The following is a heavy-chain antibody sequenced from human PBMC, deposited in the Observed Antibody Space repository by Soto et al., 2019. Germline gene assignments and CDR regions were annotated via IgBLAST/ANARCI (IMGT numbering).Heavy chain of an antibody. J-gene: IGHJ4*02. D-gene: IGHD3-10*01. V-gene: IGHV4-34*01. CDR3: AREGRAVRGVIIGKPDH. Sequence: SETLSLTCAVYGGSFSGYYWSWIRQPPGKGLKWIGEINNSGSTNYNPSLKSRVTISVDTSKNQFSLKLSSVTAADTAVYYCAREGRAVRGVIIGKPDHWGQGTLVTVSS. CDR1: GGSFSGYY. CDR2: INNSGST.